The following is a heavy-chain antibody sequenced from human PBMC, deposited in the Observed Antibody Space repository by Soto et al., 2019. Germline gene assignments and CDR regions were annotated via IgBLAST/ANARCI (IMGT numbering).Heavy chain of an antibody. D-gene: IGHD2-2*01. Sequence: QLQLQESGPGLVKPSETLSLTCTVSGGSISSSSYYWGWIRQPPGKWLEWSGRIYYSGSTYYNPSFKSRVTISVVTSKYQFSLMLSSVTAADTAVYYGARHMYGRYCSSTSCMRLFDYWGQGTLVTVSS. CDR1: GGSISSSSYY. V-gene: IGHV4-39*01. CDR3: ARHMYGRYCSSTSCMRLFDY. CDR2: IYYSGST. J-gene: IGHJ4*02.